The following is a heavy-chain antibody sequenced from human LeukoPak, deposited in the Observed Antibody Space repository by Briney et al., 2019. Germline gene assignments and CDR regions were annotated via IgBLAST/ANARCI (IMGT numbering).Heavy chain of an antibody. CDR2: INHSGST. CDR1: GGSFSGYY. CDR3: ARGSSSSWYQAFDI. Sequence: SETLSLTCAVYGGSFSGYYWSWVRQPPGKGMEWVGEINHSGSTNYNPSLKSRVTISVDTSKNQFSLKLSSVTAADTAVYYCARGSSSSWYQAFDIWGQGTMVTVSS. J-gene: IGHJ3*02. V-gene: IGHV4-34*01. D-gene: IGHD6-13*01.